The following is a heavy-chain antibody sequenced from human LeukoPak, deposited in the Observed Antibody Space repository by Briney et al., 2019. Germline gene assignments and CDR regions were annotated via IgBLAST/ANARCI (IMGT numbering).Heavy chain of an antibody. D-gene: IGHD2-15*01. V-gene: IGHV4-34*01. J-gene: IGHJ4*02. CDR3: AREDPLVAARGLDY. CDR2: INHSGST. CDR1: GGSFSGYY. Sequence: KPSETLSLTCAVYGGSFSGYYWSWIRQPPGKGLEWIGEINHSGSTNYNPSLKSRVTMSVDTSKNQFSLRLSSVTAADTAVYYCAREDPLVAARGLDYWGQGTLVTVSS.